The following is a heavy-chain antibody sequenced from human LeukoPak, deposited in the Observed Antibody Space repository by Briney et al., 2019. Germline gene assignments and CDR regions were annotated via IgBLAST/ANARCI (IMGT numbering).Heavy chain of an antibody. CDR3: ATVVPAAIVSDY. CDR2: IISLFGKA. J-gene: IGHJ4*02. V-gene: IGHV1-69*05. CDR1: GGALSTYA. D-gene: IGHD2-2*01. Sequence: SVKVSCKASGGALSTYAISWVRQAPGQGLEWLGGIISLFGKANFAQKFQGRVTITTDESTGTVYMELSSLRSEDTAVYYCATVVPAAIVSDYWGQGTLVTVSS.